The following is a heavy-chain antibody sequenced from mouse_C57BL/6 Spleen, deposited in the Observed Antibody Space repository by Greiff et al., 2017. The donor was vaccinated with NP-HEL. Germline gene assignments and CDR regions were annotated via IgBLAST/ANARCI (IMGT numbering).Heavy chain of an antibody. D-gene: IGHD2-3*01. CDR1: GFTFSNYW. CDR2: IRLKSDNYAT. CDR3: TDGHQGNY. V-gene: IGHV6-3*01. J-gene: IGHJ2*01. Sequence: EVKLMESGGGLVQPGGSMKLSCVASGFTFSNYWMNWVRQSPEKGLEWVAQIRLKSDNYATHYAESVKGRFTISRDDSKSSVYLQMNNLRAEDTGIYYCTDGHQGNYWGQGTTLTVSS.